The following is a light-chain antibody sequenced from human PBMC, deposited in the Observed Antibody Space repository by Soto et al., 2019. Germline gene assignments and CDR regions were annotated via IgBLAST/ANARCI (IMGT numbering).Light chain of an antibody. J-gene: IGKJ4*01. V-gene: IGKV3-15*01. Sequence: EIVMTQSPATLSVSPGESVTLSCRASESIDFNLAWYQQKPGQAPRLLIYGASNRATGIPARFSGSGSGTEFTLTISSLQSEDFALYYCQQYNNWLTFGGGTKVDIK. CDR2: GAS. CDR3: QQYNNWLT. CDR1: ESIDFN.